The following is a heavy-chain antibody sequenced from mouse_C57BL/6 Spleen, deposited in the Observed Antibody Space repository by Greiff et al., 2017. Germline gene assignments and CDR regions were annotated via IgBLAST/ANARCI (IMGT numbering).Heavy chain of an antibody. Sequence: QVQLQQPGAELVMPGASVKLSCKASGYTFTSYWMHWVKQKPGQGLEWIGEIDPSDSYTNYNQKFKGKSTLTVDKSSSTAYMQLSSLTSEDSAVYYCAIEYDGSSYPSAYWGQGTLVTVSA. CDR2: IDPSDSYT. CDR1: GYTFTSYW. J-gene: IGHJ3*01. CDR3: AIEYDGSSYPSAY. D-gene: IGHD1-1*01. V-gene: IGHV1-69*01.